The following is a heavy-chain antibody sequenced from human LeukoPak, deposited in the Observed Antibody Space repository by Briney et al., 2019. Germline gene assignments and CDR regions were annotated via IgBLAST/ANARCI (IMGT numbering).Heavy chain of an antibody. V-gene: IGHV3-30*02. CDR1: GFTFSSYG. CDR3: AKDPTEGTLTSGADY. J-gene: IGHJ4*02. D-gene: IGHD1-26*01. Sequence: GGSLRLSCAASGFTFSSYGMHWVRQAPGKGLGWVAFIRYDGSNKYYADSVKGRFTISRDNSKNTLYLQMNSLRAEDTAVYYCAKDPTEGTLTSGADYWGQGTLVTVSS. CDR2: IRYDGSNK.